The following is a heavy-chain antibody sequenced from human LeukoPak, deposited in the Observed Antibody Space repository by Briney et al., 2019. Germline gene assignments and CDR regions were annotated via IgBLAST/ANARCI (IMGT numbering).Heavy chain of an antibody. CDR3: ARTELAAAGTRPLAFDY. Sequence: SQTLSLICTVSGGSISSGSYYWSWIRQPAGKGLEWIGRIYTSGSTNYNPSLKSRVTISVDTSKNQFSLKLSSVTAADTAVYYCARTELAAAGTRPLAFDYWGQGTLVTVSS. CDR1: GGSISSGSYY. CDR2: IYTSGST. J-gene: IGHJ4*02. D-gene: IGHD6-13*01. V-gene: IGHV4-61*02.